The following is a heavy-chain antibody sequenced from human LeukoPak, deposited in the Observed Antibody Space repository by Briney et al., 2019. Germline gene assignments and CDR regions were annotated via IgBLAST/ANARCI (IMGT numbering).Heavy chain of an antibody. D-gene: IGHD3-10*01. CDR3: AKDGLPMVRGVNTDNWFDP. CDR2: ISYDGSNK. Sequence: PGGSLRLSCAASGFTFSSYAMHWVRQAPGKGLEWVAVISYDGSNKYYADSVKGRFTISRDNSKNTLYLQMNSLRAEDTAVYYCAKDGLPMVRGVNTDNWFDPWGQGTLVTVSS. V-gene: IGHV3-30*04. CDR1: GFTFSSYA. J-gene: IGHJ5*02.